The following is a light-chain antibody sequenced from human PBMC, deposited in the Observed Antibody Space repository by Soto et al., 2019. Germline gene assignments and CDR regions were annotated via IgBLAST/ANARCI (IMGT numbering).Light chain of an antibody. J-gene: IGKJ1*01. V-gene: IGKV3-15*01. CDR2: GAS. CDR1: QSVSSY. CDR3: QQYNNLRRT. Sequence: EIVLTQSPATLSLSPGERATLSCRASQSVSSYLAWYQQKPGQPPRLLIYGASTRATGIPARFSGSGSGTEFTLTISSLQSEDFAVYYCQQYNNLRRTFGQGTKVDVK.